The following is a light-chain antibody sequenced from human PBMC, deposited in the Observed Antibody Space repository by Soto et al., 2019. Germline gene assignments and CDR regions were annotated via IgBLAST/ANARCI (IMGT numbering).Light chain of an antibody. CDR1: QSVSTY. CDR2: DAS. V-gene: IGKV3-11*01. Sequence: EIVLTQSPVTLSLSPGERATLSCRASQSVSTYLAWYQQKPGQAPRLLIYDASNSATGIPARFSGSGSGTDFTLTISSLEPEDFAIYYCQQRSSWPRTFGQGTKVDIK. J-gene: IGKJ1*01. CDR3: QQRSSWPRT.